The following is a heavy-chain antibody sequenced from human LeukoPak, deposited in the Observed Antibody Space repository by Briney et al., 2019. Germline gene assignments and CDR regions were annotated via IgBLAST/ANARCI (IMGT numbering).Heavy chain of an antibody. V-gene: IGHV3-74*01. Sequence: PGGSLILSCAASGFTFSSYWMHWVRQVPGKGLVWVSRINTDASLTTYADSVKDRLTISRDNAKNTLYLQMNSLRAEDTAVYYCAREGEGSGCHIDFWGQGTLVTVSS. D-gene: IGHD6-19*01. CDR1: GFTFSSYW. CDR3: AREGEGSGCHIDF. J-gene: IGHJ4*02. CDR2: INTDASLT.